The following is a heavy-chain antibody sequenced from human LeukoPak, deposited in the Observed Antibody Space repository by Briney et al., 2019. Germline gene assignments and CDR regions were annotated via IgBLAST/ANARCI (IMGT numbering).Heavy chain of an antibody. CDR3: VKDFVVVPGLVNYFDY. CDR2: IGGSIGST. Sequence: PGGSLRLSCAASGFSFSNYAMSWVRQGPGKGLEWVSAIGGSIGSTFYTDSVKGRFTISRDNSKNTLSLQMYSLRVEDTAVYYCVKDFVVVPGLVNYFDYWGQGTLVTVSS. J-gene: IGHJ4*02. CDR1: GFSFSNYA. V-gene: IGHV3-23*01. D-gene: IGHD2-2*01.